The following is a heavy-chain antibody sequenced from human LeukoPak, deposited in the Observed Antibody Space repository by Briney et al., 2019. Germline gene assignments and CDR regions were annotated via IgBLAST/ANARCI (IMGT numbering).Heavy chain of an antibody. J-gene: IGHJ4*02. V-gene: IGHV3-7*04. CDR1: GFTFRSFW. CDR3: ARDIPYGLSYFDH. D-gene: IGHD2-2*02. Sequence: PGGSLRLSCSASGFTFRSFWMTWVRQAPGKGLELVANIKEDGSDANYVDAVKGRFTISRDNAKDSLYLQMNSVRPEDTAVYYCARDIPYGLSYFDHWGQGTLVTVSS. CDR2: IKEDGSDA.